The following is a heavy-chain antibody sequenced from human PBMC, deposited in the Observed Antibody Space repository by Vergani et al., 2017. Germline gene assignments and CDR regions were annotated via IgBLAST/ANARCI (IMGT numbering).Heavy chain of an antibody. CDR3: ARETYDVWSGYYEYYYYYYMDV. D-gene: IGHD3-3*01. CDR1: GGSISSSSYY. J-gene: IGHJ6*03. V-gene: IGHV4-39*07. Sequence: QLQLQESGPGLVKPSETLSLTCTVSGGSISSSSYYWGWIRQPPGKGLEWIGSIYYSGSTYYNPSLKSRVTISVATSKNQFSLKLSSVTAADTAVYYCARETYDVWSGYYEYYYYYYMDVWGKGTTVTVSS. CDR2: IYYSGST.